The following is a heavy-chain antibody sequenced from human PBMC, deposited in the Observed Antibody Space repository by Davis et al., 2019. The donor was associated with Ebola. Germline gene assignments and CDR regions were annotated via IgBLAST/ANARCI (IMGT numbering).Heavy chain of an antibody. CDR2: IYYSGST. D-gene: IGHD3-3*01. V-gene: IGHV4-59*01. CDR1: GGSISSYY. CDR3: ARAQDRGILEWLFVDP. Sequence: MPGGSLRLSCTVSGGSISSYYWSWIRQPPGKGLEWIGYIYYSGSTNYNPSLKSRVTISEDTSKNQFSLKLSSVTAADTAVYYCARAQDRGILEWLFVDPWGQGTLVTVSS. J-gene: IGHJ5*02.